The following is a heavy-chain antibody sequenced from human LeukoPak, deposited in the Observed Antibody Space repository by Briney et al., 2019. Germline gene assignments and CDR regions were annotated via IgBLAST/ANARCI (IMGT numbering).Heavy chain of an antibody. V-gene: IGHV4-34*01. CDR2: INHSGST. Sequence: SETLSLTCAVYGGSFSGYYWSWIRRPPGKGLEWIGEINHSGSTNYNPSLKSRVTISVDTSKNQFSLKLSSVTAADTAVYYCALWGSGRRGVDYWGQGTLVTVSS. CDR3: ALWGSGRRGVDY. CDR1: GGSFSGYY. D-gene: IGHD3-10*01. J-gene: IGHJ4*02.